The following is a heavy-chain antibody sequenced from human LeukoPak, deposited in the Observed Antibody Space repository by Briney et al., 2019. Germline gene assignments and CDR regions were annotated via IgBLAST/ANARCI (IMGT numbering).Heavy chain of an antibody. D-gene: IGHD1-26*01. CDR3: ASGKSYYVY. CDR2: IKQDGSEK. J-gene: IGHJ4*02. V-gene: IGHV3-7*01. Sequence: QPGGSLRLSCAASGFTFSGYWMSWVRQAPGKGREWVANIKQDGSEKYYVDSVKGRFTISRDNAKNSLYLQMNSLRAEDTAVYYCASGKSYYVYWGQGTLVTVSS. CDR1: GFTFSGYW.